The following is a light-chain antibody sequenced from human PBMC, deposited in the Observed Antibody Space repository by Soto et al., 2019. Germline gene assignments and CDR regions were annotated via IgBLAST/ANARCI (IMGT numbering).Light chain of an antibody. CDR2: SNN. Sequence: QSVLTQPPSASGTPGQRVTISCSGTSSNIGSNSANWYQQLPGTAPKLLIYSNNQRRSGVPDRFSGSKSGTSATLAISGLQSEDEADYYCTSWDDSLHGPLFGGGTKLTVL. CDR1: SSNIGSNS. CDR3: TSWDDSLHGPL. V-gene: IGLV1-44*01. J-gene: IGLJ2*01.